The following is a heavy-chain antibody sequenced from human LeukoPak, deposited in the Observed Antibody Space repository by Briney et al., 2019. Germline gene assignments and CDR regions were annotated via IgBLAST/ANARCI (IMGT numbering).Heavy chain of an antibody. V-gene: IGHV1-69*10. CDR1: GGRFSSYV. Sequence: SVKVSCKASGGRFSSYVISWVRQAPGQGLEWVGEITPIFGITKYAQKWQGRVAIIADKSTSTAYMELSSLRSEDTAVYYCARGGKPYYYYYYMDVWGKGTTVTVSS. CDR2: ITPIFGIT. CDR3: ARGGKPYYYYYYMDV. J-gene: IGHJ6*03.